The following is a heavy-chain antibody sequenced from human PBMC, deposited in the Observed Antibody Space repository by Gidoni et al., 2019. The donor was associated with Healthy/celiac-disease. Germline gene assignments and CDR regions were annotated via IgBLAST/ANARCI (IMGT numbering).Heavy chain of an antibody. Sequence: EVQLVQSGAEVKKPGESLKISCKCSGYSFPNYWIVWVRQMPGKGLDWMGIIYPGYYDTRYSPSFQGQVTISADKSISTAYLQWSSLKASDTAMYYCARRPGYNSLGSDWYFDLWGRGTLVTVSS. CDR2: IYPGYYDT. J-gene: IGHJ2*01. CDR3: ARRPGYNSLGSDWYFDL. D-gene: IGHD5-12*01. CDR1: GYSFPNYW. V-gene: IGHV5-51*01.